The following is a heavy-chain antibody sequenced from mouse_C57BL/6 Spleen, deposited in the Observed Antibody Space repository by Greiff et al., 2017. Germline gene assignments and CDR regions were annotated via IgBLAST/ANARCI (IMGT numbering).Heavy chain of an antibody. D-gene: IGHD1-1*01. Sequence: EVQLQQSGPELVKPGASVKMSCKASGYTFTDYNMHWVKQSHGKSLEWIGYINPNNGGTSYNQQFKGKATLTVNKSSSTAYMELSSLTSGDSAVYYCARESPYYYGSSHWYFDVWGTGTTVTVSS. CDR1: GYTFTDYN. CDR3: ARESPYYYGSSHWYFDV. V-gene: IGHV1-22*01. CDR2: INPNNGGT. J-gene: IGHJ1*03.